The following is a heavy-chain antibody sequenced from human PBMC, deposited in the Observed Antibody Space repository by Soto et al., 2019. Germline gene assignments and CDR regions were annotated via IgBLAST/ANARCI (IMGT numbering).Heavy chain of an antibody. D-gene: IGHD5-12*01. CDR1: GGPMRRGGYS. Sequence: NPSEALSLTCAVSGGPMRRGGYSWTWIRQPPGKGLEWIGYMYQSGTTYYNPSLKSRVTISVDRSKNQFSLTLSSVTAADTAVYYCARGRYSGYVDYWGQGTLVTVSS. CDR2: MYQSGTT. V-gene: IGHV4-30-2*01. J-gene: IGHJ4*02. CDR3: ARGRYSGYVDY.